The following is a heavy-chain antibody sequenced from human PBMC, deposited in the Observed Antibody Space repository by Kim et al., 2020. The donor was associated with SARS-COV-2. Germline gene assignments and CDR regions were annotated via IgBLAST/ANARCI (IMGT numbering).Heavy chain of an antibody. V-gene: IGHV3-23*01. Sequence: GGSLRLSCAASGFTFSSYAMSWVRQAPGKGLEWVAGVRNSGISIEYASSVKGRFTVSRDNSKNTLYLQMNSLRAEDTAVYYCAKQGSSYYSDSWGQGTLVTVSS. CDR3: AKQGSSYYSDS. D-gene: IGHD3-3*01. CDR1: GFTFSSYA. CDR2: VRNSGISI. J-gene: IGHJ4*02.